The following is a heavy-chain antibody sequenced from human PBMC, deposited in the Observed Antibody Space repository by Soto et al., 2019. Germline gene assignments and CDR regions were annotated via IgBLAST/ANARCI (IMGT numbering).Heavy chain of an antibody. CDR3: ARGGWTTYYSPFFDY. J-gene: IGHJ4*02. D-gene: IGHD3-10*01. CDR2: IYWDDDK. Sequence: QITLKESGPTLVRPTQTLTLTCTFSGFSLSSSGVGVGWIRQPPGKALEWLALIYWDDDKRYSPSLKSRLTITKDTSKNQAVLTLTTLDTVDTATYYCARGGWTTYYSPFFDYWGQGTLVTVSS. CDR1: GFSLSSSGVG. V-gene: IGHV2-5*02.